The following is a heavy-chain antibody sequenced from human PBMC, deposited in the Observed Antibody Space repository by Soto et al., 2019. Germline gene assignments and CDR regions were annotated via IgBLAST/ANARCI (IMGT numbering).Heavy chain of an antibody. Sequence: GGSLRLSCAASGFTLSGYAMDWVRQAPGKGLEYVSGISSNGVGTYYANSVQGRFTISRDNSKSTVYLQMGSLRPEDMAVYYCARRARPDFYYMDVWGKGTTVTVSS. CDR2: ISSNGVGT. V-gene: IGHV3-64*01. D-gene: IGHD6-6*01. J-gene: IGHJ6*03. CDR1: GFTLSGYA. CDR3: ARRARPDFYYMDV.